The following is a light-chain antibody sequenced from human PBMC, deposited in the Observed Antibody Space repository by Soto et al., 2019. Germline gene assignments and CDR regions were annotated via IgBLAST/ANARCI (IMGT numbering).Light chain of an antibody. CDR3: QQLNSYPFT. V-gene: IGKV1-9*01. J-gene: IGKJ5*01. Sequence: IQLTQSPSSLSASVGDRVTITCRASQGISSSLAWYQQKAGKAPKLLIYAASTLQSGVPSRFSGSGSGTDFTLTISSLQPEDFATYYCQQLNSYPFTFGQGTRLEIK. CDR1: QGISSS. CDR2: AAS.